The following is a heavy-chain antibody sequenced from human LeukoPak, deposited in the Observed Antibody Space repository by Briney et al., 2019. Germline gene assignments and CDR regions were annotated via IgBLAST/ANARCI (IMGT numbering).Heavy chain of an antibody. CDR3: ARNDDSSGYYPSNFQH. Sequence: SVKVSCKASGGTFSSYAISWVRQAPGQGLEWMGRIIPIFGTANYAQKFQGRVTIATDESTSTAYMELSSLRSEDTAVYYCARNDDSSGYYPSNFQHWGQGTLVTVSS. CDR1: GGTFSSYA. J-gene: IGHJ1*01. CDR2: IIPIFGTA. V-gene: IGHV1-69*05. D-gene: IGHD3-22*01.